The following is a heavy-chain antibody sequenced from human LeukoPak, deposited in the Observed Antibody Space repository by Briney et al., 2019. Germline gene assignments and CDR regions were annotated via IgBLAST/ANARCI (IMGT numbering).Heavy chain of an antibody. CDR2: ISSSGSTI. V-gene: IGHV3-48*01. D-gene: IGHD3-22*01. Sequence: GGSLRLSCAASGFTFSGYSVNWVRQAPGKGLEGVSYISSSGSTIYYADSVKGRFTISRDNAKNSLYLQMNSLRAEDTAVYYCAADYYDSSAHFYFDYWGQGALVTVSS. CDR1: GFTFSGYS. J-gene: IGHJ4*02. CDR3: AADYYDSSAHFYFDY.